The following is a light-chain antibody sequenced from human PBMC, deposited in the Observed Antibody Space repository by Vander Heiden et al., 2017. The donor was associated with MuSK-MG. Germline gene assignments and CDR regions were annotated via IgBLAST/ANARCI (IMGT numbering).Light chain of an antibody. Sequence: QSVLTQPPSASGTHGQRVTIPCSGSTSNIGSNYVYWYQQLPGTAPKLLISSNNQRPSGVPDRFSGSKSGTSASLAISGLRSEDEADYYCAAWDDSLSGVVFGGGTKLTVL. CDR1: TSNIGSNY. CDR3: AAWDDSLSGVV. V-gene: IGLV1-47*02. CDR2: SNN. J-gene: IGLJ2*01.